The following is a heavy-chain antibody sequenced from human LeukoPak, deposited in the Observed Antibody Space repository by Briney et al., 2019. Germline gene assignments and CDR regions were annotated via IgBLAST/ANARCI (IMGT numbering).Heavy chain of an antibody. D-gene: IGHD6-13*01. Sequence: PSETLSLTCAVYGGSFSGYYWSWIRQPAGKGLEWIGRIYTSGSTNYNPSLKSRVTMSVDTSKNQFSLKLSSVTAADTAVYYCARGPYSSSERYYYYYGMDVWGQGTTVTVSS. CDR3: ARGPYSSSERYYYYYGMDV. V-gene: IGHV4-59*10. J-gene: IGHJ6*02. CDR1: GGSFSGYY. CDR2: IYTSGST.